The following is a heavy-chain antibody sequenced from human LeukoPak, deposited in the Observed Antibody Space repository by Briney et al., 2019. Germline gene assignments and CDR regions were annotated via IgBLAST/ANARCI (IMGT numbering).Heavy chain of an antibody. CDR1: GFTLRNFA. V-gene: IGHV3-23*01. CDR2: ISGSGGTT. CDR3: TGETYYFDH. D-gene: IGHD1-1*01. Sequence: QSGGSLRLSCAASGFTLRNFAMSWVRQAPGKGLEWVSGISGSGGTTYYADSVKGRFTISRDNSKNTLYLQMNSLRAEDTALYCCTGETYYFDHWGQGTLVTVSS. J-gene: IGHJ4*02.